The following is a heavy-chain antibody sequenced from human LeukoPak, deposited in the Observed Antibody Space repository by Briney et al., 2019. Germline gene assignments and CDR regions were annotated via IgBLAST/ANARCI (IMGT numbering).Heavy chain of an antibody. D-gene: IGHD3-3*01. V-gene: IGHV3-21*01. CDR2: ISSSSSYI. CDR1: GFTFSSYS. J-gene: IGHJ4*02. CDR3: ARDPNYDFWSGYYFDY. Sequence: GGSLRLSCAASGFTFSSYSMNWVRQAPGKGLEWVSSISSSSSYIYYADSVKGRFTISRDKAKNSLYLQMNSLRAEDTAVYYCARDPNYDFWSGYYFDYWGQGTLVTVSS.